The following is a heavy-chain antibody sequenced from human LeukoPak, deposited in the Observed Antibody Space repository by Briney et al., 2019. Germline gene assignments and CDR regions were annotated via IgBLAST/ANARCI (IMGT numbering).Heavy chain of an antibody. CDR3: ASSIRSGYYALDY. J-gene: IGHJ4*02. V-gene: IGHV1-2*02. Sequence: VASVKVSCKASGYTFTGYYMHWVRQAPGQGLEWMGWISPDSGGTNYAQKFQGRVTMTRDTSISTAYMELSRLRTDDTAVYYCASSIRSGYYALDYWGQGTLVTVSS. CDR1: GYTFTGYY. D-gene: IGHD3-3*01. CDR2: ISPDSGGT.